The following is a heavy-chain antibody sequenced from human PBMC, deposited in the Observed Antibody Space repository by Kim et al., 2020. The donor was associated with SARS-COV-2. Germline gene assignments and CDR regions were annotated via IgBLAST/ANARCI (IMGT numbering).Heavy chain of an antibody. CDR3: ARKGSGWYDWAGDDY. J-gene: IGHJ4*02. V-gene: IGHV3-74*01. Sequence: DSVKGRFTISRDNAKNTLYLQMNSLRAEDTAVYYCARKGSGWYDWAGDDYWGQGTLVTVSS. D-gene: IGHD6-19*01.